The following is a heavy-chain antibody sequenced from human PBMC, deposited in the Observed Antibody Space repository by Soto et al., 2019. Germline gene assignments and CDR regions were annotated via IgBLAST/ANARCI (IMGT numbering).Heavy chain of an antibody. CDR3: ANGESSGWPAFDY. CDR2: ISATDGGT. J-gene: IGHJ4*02. V-gene: IGHV3-23*01. CDR1: GFTFSTYA. D-gene: IGHD6-19*01. Sequence: EVQLLESGGGLVQPGGSLGLSCAASGFTFSTYAMSWVRQAPGQGLEWVSTISATDGGTYYADSVTGRFTISRDNSKNTLSLQMNSLRADDTAVYYWANGESSGWPAFDYWGQGTLVTVSS.